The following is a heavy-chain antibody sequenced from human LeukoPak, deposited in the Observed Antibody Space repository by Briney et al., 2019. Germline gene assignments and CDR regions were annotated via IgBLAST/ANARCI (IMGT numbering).Heavy chain of an antibody. V-gene: IGHV3-23*01. CDR1: GFPFSRYA. J-gene: IGHJ4*02. CDR3: AKDNRGVEQWLVPRNDY. D-gene: IGHD6-19*01. Sequence: GGSLRLSCVVSGFPFSRYAMNWVRQAPGKGLEWVSAISGSGISTFQADSVKGRFTISRDNSESTLFLQMNSLRAEDTAVYYCAKDNRGVEQWLVPRNDYWGQGTLVTVSS. CDR2: ISGSGIST.